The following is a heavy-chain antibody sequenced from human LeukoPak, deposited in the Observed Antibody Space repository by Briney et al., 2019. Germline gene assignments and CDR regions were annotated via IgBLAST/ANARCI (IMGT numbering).Heavy chain of an antibody. Sequence: SQTLSLTCTVSGGSISSGGYYWSWIRQPPGKGPGWIGYIYHSGSTYYNPSLKSRVTISVDRSKNQFSLKLSSVTAADTAVYYCARDSSGSYDYWGQGTLVTVSS. CDR1: GGSISSGGYY. D-gene: IGHD1-26*01. CDR2: IYHSGST. J-gene: IGHJ4*02. CDR3: ARDSSGSYDY. V-gene: IGHV4-30-2*01.